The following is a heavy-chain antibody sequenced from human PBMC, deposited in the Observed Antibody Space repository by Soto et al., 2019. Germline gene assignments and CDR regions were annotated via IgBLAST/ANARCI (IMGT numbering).Heavy chain of an antibody. CDR2: ISGSGGST. J-gene: IGHJ6*02. CDR3: AKHMVRGVMPYGMDV. CDR1: GFPFSSYA. Sequence: PGGSLRLSCAASGFPFSSYAMSWVRQAPGKGLEWVSAISGSGGSTYYADSVKGRFTISRDNSKNTLYLQMNSLRAEDTAVYYCAKHMVRGVMPYGMDVWGQGTTVTVSS. V-gene: IGHV3-23*01. D-gene: IGHD3-10*01.